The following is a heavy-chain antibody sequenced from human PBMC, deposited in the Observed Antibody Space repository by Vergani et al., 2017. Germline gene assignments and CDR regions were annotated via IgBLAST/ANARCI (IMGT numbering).Heavy chain of an antibody. V-gene: IGHV3-11*01. CDR1: GLSFSDHY. J-gene: IGHJ3*02. CDR2: ISNSGNTI. Sequence: QVQLVESGGGLVKPGGSLRLSCAASGLSFSDHYMTWIRQAPGKGLEWVSYISNSGNTIEYADSVKGRFSISRDNAKSSLFLQMDSLRAEDTAVYYCARDHRDYNNYPGTFDIWGQESMVTVSS. CDR3: ARDHRDYNNYPGTFDI. D-gene: IGHD5-24*01.